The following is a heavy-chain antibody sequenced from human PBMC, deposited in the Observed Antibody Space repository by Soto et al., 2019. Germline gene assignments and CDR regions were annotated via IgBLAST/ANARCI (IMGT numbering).Heavy chain of an antibody. CDR1: GGSISSSNW. Sequence: SETLSLTCAVSGGSISSSNWWSWVRQPPGKGLEWIGEIYPSGSTNYNPSLKSRVTISVDKSKNQFSLKLSYVTAAETGVYSLARMTTYGSGSYPPFDYWGRGTLVTVSS. V-gene: IGHV4-4*02. J-gene: IGHJ4*02. D-gene: IGHD3-10*01. CDR3: ARMTTYGSGSYPPFDY. CDR2: IYPSGST.